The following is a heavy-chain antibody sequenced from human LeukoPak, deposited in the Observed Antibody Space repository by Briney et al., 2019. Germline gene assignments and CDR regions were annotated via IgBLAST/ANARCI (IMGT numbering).Heavy chain of an antibody. D-gene: IGHD6-19*01. CDR3: ARVIAVAPYNWFDP. CDR2: IIPIFGTA. Sequence: SVTVSCKASGYTFTSYYMHWVRQAPGQGLEWMGGIIPIFGTANYAQKFQGRVTITADKSTSTAYMELSSLRSEDTAVYYCARVIAVAPYNWFDPWGQGTLVTVSS. V-gene: IGHV1-69*06. CDR1: GYTFTSYY. J-gene: IGHJ5*02.